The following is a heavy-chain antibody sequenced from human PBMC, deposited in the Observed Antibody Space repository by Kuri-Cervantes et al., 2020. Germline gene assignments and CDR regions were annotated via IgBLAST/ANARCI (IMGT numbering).Heavy chain of an antibody. D-gene: IGHD6-19*01. CDR2: FDPEDGET. Sequence: ASVKVSCKVSGYTLTELSMHWVRQAPGKGLEWMGGFDPEDGETIYAQKFQGRVTMTEDTSTDTAYMELSSLRSEDTAVYYCATANSSGWYEGGYFDYWGQGTLVTVSS. CDR1: GYTLTELS. CDR3: ATANSSGWYEGGYFDY. V-gene: IGHV1-24*01. J-gene: IGHJ4*02.